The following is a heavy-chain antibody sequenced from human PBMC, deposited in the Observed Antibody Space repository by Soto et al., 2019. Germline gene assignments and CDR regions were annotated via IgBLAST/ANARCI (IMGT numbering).Heavy chain of an antibody. J-gene: IGHJ3*02. CDR2: IKPDGSEK. V-gene: IGHV3-7*01. Sequence: EVQLVESGGGLVQPGGSLSLSCETSAFTLSSYWMSWVRQAPGKGLEWVANIKPDGSEKYYVDSVKGRFTISRDNTTNPLYLQMSTLSPEDTAIYYCARDYEFGFDIWGQGTRVTVSS. D-gene: IGHD3-22*01. CDR1: AFTLSSYW. CDR3: ARDYEFGFDI.